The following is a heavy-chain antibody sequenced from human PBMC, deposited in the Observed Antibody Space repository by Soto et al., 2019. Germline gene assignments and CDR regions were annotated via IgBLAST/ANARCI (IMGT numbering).Heavy chain of an antibody. CDR2: INHSGST. V-gene: IGHV4-34*01. D-gene: IGHD3-22*01. CDR3: ARGIIYHDSSAYFDS. CDR1: GGPFSGYY. J-gene: IGHJ4*02. Sequence: QVQLQQWGAGLLKPSETLALTCAVYGGPFSGYYWSXXXXXXGTGLEWIGEINHSGSTNYNPSLKSRVTISVDTSKNQFSLKLTSVIAADTAVYYCARGIIYHDSSAYFDSWGQGTLVTVSS.